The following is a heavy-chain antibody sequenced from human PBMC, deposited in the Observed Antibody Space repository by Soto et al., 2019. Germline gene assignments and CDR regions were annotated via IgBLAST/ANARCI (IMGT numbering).Heavy chain of an antibody. J-gene: IGHJ3*02. D-gene: IGHD2-2*01. CDR2: IYYSGST. CDR1: GGSISSGGYY. Sequence: QVQLQESGPGLVKPSQTLSLTCTVSGGSISSGGYYWSWIRQHPGKGLEWIGYIYYSGSTYYNPSLKSRVTISVDTSKNQFSLKLSSVAAADTAVYYCARAPRGYQLLLHVDAFDIWGQGTMVTVSS. V-gene: IGHV4-31*03. CDR3: ARAPRGYQLLLHVDAFDI.